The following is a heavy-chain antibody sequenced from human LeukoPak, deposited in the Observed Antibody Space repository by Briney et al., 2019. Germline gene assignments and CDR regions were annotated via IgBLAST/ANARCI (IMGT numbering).Heavy chain of an antibody. V-gene: IGHV4-39*07. CDR2: IYYSGST. CDR1: GGSISSSSYY. Sequence: SETLSLTCNISGGSISSSSYYWAWIRQPPVMGLEWIGTIYYSGSTDYNPSLKSRVTISVDTSNNQLSLKVKSLTAADTAVYYCASQHYFGSGSVRGWFDPWGQGTLVTVSS. J-gene: IGHJ5*02. D-gene: IGHD3-10*01. CDR3: ASQHYFGSGSVRGWFDP.